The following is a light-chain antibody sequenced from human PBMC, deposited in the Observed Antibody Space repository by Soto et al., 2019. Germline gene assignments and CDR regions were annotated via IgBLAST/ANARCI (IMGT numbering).Light chain of an antibody. CDR1: QSLSGNY. Sequence: EIVLTQSPGTLSLSPGERVTLSCRASQSLSGNYLAWYQQKPGQPPKFLIYGASNRATGIPDRFSGGGSGTDFALTINRLEPEDFAVYYCQQYGHSPSTFGQGTRLEIK. V-gene: IGKV3-20*01. CDR2: GAS. CDR3: QQYGHSPST. J-gene: IGKJ5*01.